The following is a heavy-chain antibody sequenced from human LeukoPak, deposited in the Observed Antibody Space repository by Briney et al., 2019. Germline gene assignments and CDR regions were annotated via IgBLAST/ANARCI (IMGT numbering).Heavy chain of an antibody. J-gene: IGHJ4*02. CDR1: GFTSDDYA. CDR3: TKDIRGYIYAADH. D-gene: IGHD5-18*01. Sequence: GESLRLSCAASGFTSDDYAMHWVRQAPGKGLEWVSLISGDGGSTYYADSVKGRFTIYRDNSKSSLYLQMNNLRTEDTALYYCTKDIRGYIYAADHWGRGTRVTVSS. V-gene: IGHV3-43*02. CDR2: ISGDGGST.